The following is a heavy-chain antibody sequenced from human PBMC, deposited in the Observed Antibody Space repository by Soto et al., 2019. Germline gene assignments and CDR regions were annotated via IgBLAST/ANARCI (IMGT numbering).Heavy chain of an antibody. Sequence: WGSLILSCAASGFTFSSYGMHWVRQAPGKGLEWVAVIWYGGSNKYYADSVKGRFTISRDNSKNRLYVQMHSLRADDTAVYFCARGLNGDYFGYFDSWGQGPLVTVSS. D-gene: IGHD4-17*01. J-gene: IGHJ4*02. CDR3: ARGLNGDYFGYFDS. V-gene: IGHV3-33*01. CDR2: IWYGGSNK. CDR1: GFTFSSYG.